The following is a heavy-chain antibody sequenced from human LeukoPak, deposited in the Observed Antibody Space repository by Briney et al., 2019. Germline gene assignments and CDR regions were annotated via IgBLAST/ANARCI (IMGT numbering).Heavy chain of an antibody. CDR3: APQEGLRAPNWFDP. Sequence: SVKVSCKASGGTFSSYAISWVRQAPGQGLEWMGRIIPIFGIANYAQEFQGRVTITADKSTSTAYMELSSLRSEDTAVYYCAPQEGLRAPNWFDPWGQGTLVTVSS. V-gene: IGHV1-69*04. J-gene: IGHJ5*02. CDR2: IIPIFGIA. D-gene: IGHD3-16*01. CDR1: GGTFSSYA.